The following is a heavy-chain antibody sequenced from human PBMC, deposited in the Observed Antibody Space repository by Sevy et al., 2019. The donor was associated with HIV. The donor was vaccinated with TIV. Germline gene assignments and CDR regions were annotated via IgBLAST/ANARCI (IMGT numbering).Heavy chain of an antibody. CDR2: ISGSGGST. V-gene: IGHV3-23*01. Sequence: GGSLRLSCAASGFTFSSYAMSWVRQAPGKGLEWVSGISGSGGSTYYADSVKGRFTISRGNSKNRLYLQMNSLRAEDTAVYYCARVAGSGTYYSGDFDYWGQGTLVTVSS. CDR3: ARVAGSGTYYSGDFDY. J-gene: IGHJ4*02. CDR1: GFTFSSYA. D-gene: IGHD3-10*01.